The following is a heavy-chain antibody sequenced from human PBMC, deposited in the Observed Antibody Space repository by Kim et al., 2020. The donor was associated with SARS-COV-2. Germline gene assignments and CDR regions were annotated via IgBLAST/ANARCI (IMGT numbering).Heavy chain of an antibody. D-gene: IGHD3-10*01. J-gene: IGHJ4*02. CDR1: GFSFSGYG. CDR2: ISNNAGDT. CDR3: AKAVYSHGLFDF. Sequence: GGSLRLSCAASGFSFSGYGMSWVRQAPGKGLQWVSTISNNAGDTYYADSVKGRLTISRDNSKNTLYLQMNSPRADDTAVYYCAKAVYSHGLFDFWGQGSLVTVSS. V-gene: IGHV3-23*01.